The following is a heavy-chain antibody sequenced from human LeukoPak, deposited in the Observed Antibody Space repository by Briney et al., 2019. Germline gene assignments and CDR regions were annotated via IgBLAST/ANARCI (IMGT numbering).Heavy chain of an antibody. CDR1: GFTFRSHA. CDR3: ARLTYNWFDP. CDR2: IYENGGTT. V-gene: IGHV3-23*01. Sequence: GGSLRLSCVGSGFTFRSHAMSWVRQAPEKGLEFVSGIYENGGTTYYADSVKGRFTISRDNSKNTLYLQMNGLRAEDTALYYCARLTYNWFDPWGQGTLVTVSS. J-gene: IGHJ5*02.